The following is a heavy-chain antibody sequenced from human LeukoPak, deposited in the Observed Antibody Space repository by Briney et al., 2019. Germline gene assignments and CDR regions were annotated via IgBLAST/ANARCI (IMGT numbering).Heavy chain of an antibody. CDR2: INPDSGGT. D-gene: IGHD6-13*01. J-gene: IGHJ4*02. CDR3: ARGKAVGGTRYFDY. CDR1: GYTFTGYY. Sequence: ASVKVSFKASGYTFTGYYIHWVRQAPGQGLEWMGRINPDSGGTNYPQKFQGRVTVTRDTSISTAYMELSSLRSDDTAVYYCARGKAVGGTRYFDYWGQGTLVTVSS. V-gene: IGHV1-2*02.